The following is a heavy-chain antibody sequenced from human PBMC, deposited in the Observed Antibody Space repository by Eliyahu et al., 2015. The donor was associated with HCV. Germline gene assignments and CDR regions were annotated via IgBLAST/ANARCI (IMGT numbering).Heavy chain of an antibody. J-gene: IGHJ5*02. CDR3: AHRQAYCSSARCFRGRFDP. V-gene: IGHV2-5*02. CDR2: IYWDDDK. CDR1: GFSLSTSGVG. Sequence: QITLKESGPTLVKPTQTLTLTCTFSGFSLSTSGVGVGWIRQPPGKALEWLALIYWDDDKRYSPSLKSRLTITKDTSKNQVVLTMTNMDPVDTATYYCAHRQAYCSSARCFRGRFDPWGQGTLVTVSS. D-gene: IGHD2-2*01.